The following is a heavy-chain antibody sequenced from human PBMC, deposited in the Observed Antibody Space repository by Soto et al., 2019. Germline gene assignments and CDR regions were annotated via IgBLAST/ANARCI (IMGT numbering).Heavy chain of an antibody. CDR2: IIPFFGTA. V-gene: IGHV1-69*13. CDR3: ARTAPMDAGDKYYYDF. D-gene: IGHD3-16*01. Sequence: SVKVSCKISGGTLSTFGISWVRQAPGQGLEWMGGIIPFFGTAEYSQKFEDRITITADESTNTVYMDLRSLTSEDTAIYYCARTAPMDAGDKYYYDFWGQGALVTVSS. J-gene: IGHJ4*02. CDR1: GGTLSTFG.